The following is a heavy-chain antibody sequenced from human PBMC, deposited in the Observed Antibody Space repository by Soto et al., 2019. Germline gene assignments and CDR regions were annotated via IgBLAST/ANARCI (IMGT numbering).Heavy chain of an antibody. CDR2: IYWRGST. Sequence: SETLSLTCTVSGGSMRRYYWSWIRQPPGKGLEWIGYIYWRGSTNYNPSLKSRVTMSVDTSNNQFSLKLNSVSAADTAVYYCAREGSSSWSGDYGMDVWGQGTTVTVSS. J-gene: IGHJ6*02. CDR3: AREGSSSWSGDYGMDV. D-gene: IGHD6-13*01. V-gene: IGHV4-59*01. CDR1: GGSMRRYY.